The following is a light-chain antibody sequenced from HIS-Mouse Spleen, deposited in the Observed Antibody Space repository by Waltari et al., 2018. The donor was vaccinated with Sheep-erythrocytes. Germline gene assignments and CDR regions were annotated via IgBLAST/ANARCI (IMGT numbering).Light chain of an antibody. CDR2: AAS. V-gene: IGKV1-12*01. Sequence: DIQMTQSPSSVSASVGDRVTITCRASKGISSWLAWYQQKPGKAPKLLIYAASSLQSWVPSRFSGSGSVTDFTLTISSLQPEDFATYYCQQANSFPITFGQGTRLEIK. CDR3: QQANSFPIT. CDR1: KGISSW. J-gene: IGKJ5*01.